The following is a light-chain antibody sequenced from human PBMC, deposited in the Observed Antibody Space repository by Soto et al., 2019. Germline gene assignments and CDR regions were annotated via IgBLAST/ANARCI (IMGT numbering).Light chain of an antibody. V-gene: IGLV2-14*01. CDR2: DVS. J-gene: IGLJ1*01. Sequence: QSLLTNPASLSGSPGQSITISCTGTSSDVGGSNYVSWYQQLPGKAPKLMIYDVSDRPSGVSNRFSGSKSGNTASLTISGLQAEDEADYYCSSYTSSSLYVFGTGTKVTVL. CDR3: SSYTSSSLYV. CDR1: SSDVGGSNY.